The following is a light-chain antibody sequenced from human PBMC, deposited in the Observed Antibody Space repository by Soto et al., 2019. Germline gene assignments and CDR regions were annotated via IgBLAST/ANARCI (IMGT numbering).Light chain of an antibody. CDR2: DVS. CDR1: SSDVGGYNY. J-gene: IGLJ2*01. V-gene: IGLV2-14*03. CDR3: SSSTSSSSLVL. Sequence: QSALTQPASVSGSPGQSITISCTGTSSDVGGYNYVSWYQQHPGKAPKLMIFDVSNRPSGVPTRFSGSKSGNSASLTISGLQAEDEADYYCSSSTSSSSLVLFGGGTKLTVL.